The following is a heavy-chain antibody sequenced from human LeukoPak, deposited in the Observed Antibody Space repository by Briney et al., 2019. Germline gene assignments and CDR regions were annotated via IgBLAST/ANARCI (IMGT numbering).Heavy chain of an antibody. CDR1: GFAFSSYA. V-gene: IGHV3-23*01. CDR2: MSDSGGST. Sequence: GGSLRLSCAASGFAFSSYAMTLVRQAPGKGLEWVSRMSDSGGSTYYADSVKGRFTISRDNSKNTLYLQMNSLRAEDTAVYYCAKAGRYCSSTSCYTHDAFDIWGQGTMVTVSS. J-gene: IGHJ3*02. CDR3: AKAGRYCSSTSCYTHDAFDI. D-gene: IGHD2-2*02.